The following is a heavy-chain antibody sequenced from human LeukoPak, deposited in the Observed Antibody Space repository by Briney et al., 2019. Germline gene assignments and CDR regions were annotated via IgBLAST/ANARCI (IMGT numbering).Heavy chain of an antibody. V-gene: IGHV4-59*01. Sequence: SETLSLTCSVSGGSITNYFWSWIRQPPGKGLEFIGYIHYSGSTKYNAALKSRVTISVDSSKNQFSLKLTSVTAADTAVYYCARYCNDGSCLSKALDIWGQGTLVTVSS. D-gene: IGHD2-15*01. J-gene: IGHJ3*02. CDR2: IHYSGST. CDR3: ARYCNDGSCLSKALDI. CDR1: GGSITNYF.